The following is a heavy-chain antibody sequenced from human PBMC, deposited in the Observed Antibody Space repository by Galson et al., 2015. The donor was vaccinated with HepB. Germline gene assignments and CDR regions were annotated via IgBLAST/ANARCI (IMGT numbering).Heavy chain of an antibody. Sequence: SLRLSCAASGFTFSSYGMHWVRQAPGKGLEWVAVIWYDGSNKYYADSVKGRFTISRDNSKNTLYLQMNSLRAEDTAVYYCARDLGYCSSTSCYDYYYGMDVWGQGTTVTVSS. J-gene: IGHJ6*02. D-gene: IGHD2-2*01. CDR3: ARDLGYCSSTSCYDYYYGMDV. CDR2: IWYDGSNK. CDR1: GFTFSSYG. V-gene: IGHV3-33*08.